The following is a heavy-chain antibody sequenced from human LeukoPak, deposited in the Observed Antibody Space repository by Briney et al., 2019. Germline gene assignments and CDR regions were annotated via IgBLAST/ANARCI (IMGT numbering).Heavy chain of an antibody. CDR1: GGSISSSSYY. D-gene: IGHD3-22*01. CDR2: IKQDGSEK. Sequence: ETLSLTCTVSGGSISSSSYYWGWIRQAPGKGLEWVANIKQDGSEKYYVDSVKGRFTISRDNAKNSLYLQMNSLRAEDTAVYYCARERRYYYDSSGYYNHFDYWGQGTLVTVSS. J-gene: IGHJ4*02. CDR3: ARERRYYYDSSGYYNHFDY. V-gene: IGHV3-7*03.